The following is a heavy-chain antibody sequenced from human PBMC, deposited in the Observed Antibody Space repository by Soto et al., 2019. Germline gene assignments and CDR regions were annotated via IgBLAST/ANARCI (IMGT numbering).Heavy chain of an antibody. V-gene: IGHV3-30-3*01. Sequence: GGSLRLSCAASGFTFSSYARHWVRQAPAKGLEWVAVISYDGSNKYYADSAKGRFTISRDNSKNTLYLQMNSLRAEDTAVYYCARDYYRFNSGYGFSMDVWGQGTTXTVSS. J-gene: IGHJ6*02. CDR1: GFTFSSYA. CDR3: ARDYYRFNSGYGFSMDV. D-gene: IGHD5-12*01. CDR2: ISYDGSNK.